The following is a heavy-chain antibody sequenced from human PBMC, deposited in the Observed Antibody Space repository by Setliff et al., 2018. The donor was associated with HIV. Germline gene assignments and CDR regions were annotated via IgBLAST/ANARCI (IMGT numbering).Heavy chain of an antibody. J-gene: IGHJ6*03. CDR2: INHSGRT. V-gene: IGHV4-34*01. D-gene: IGHD2-15*01. CDR1: GGSMSRFY. CDR3: ARVSITYWYSIPTFYYYYMDV. Sequence: PSETLSLTCTVSGGSMSRFYWTWIRQPPGKGLEWIGEINHSGRTNYNPSLKSRVTISVDTSKNQFSLKLRSVTAADTAMYYCARVSITYWYSIPTFYYYYMDVWGKGTKVTVS.